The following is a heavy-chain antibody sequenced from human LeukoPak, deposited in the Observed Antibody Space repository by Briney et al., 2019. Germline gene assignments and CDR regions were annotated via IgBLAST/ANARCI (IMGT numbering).Heavy chain of an antibody. D-gene: IGHD2-2*02. CDR1: GGTFSSYA. J-gene: IGHJ4*02. CDR3: ASRPYCSSTSCYTVFDY. CDR2: IIPIFGTA. Sequence: GASMKVSCKASGGTFSSYAISWVRQAPGQGLEWMGGIIPIFGTANYAQKFQGRVTITADESTSTAYMELSSLRSEDTAVYYCASRPYCSSTSCYTVFDYWGQGTLVTVSS. V-gene: IGHV1-69*13.